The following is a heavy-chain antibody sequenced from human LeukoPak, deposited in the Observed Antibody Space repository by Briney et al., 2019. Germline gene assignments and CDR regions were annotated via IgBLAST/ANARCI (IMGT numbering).Heavy chain of an antibody. J-gene: IGHJ4*02. CDR2: ISGSGGST. Sequence: RGSLRLSCAASGFTFSSYAMSWVRQAPGKGLEWVSAISGSGGSTYYADSVKGRFTISRDNSKNTTYLQMNSLRAEDTAVYYCAKERHPDIVVGPFDYWGQGTLVTVSS. V-gene: IGHV3-23*01. CDR1: GFTFSSYA. D-gene: IGHD2-2*01. CDR3: AKERHPDIVVGPFDY.